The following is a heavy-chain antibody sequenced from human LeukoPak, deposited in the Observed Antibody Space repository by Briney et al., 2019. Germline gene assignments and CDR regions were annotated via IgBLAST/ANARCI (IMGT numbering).Heavy chain of an antibody. CDR2: ISGYGAST. J-gene: IGHJ4*02. CDR1: GFTFGTTA. Sequence: GGSLRLSCAASGFTFGTTAMSWVRQAPGKGLEWVSTISGYGASTYYADSVKGRFTFSRDNSKNTLYLQMNRLTAEDTAVYYCVKGVTLIQPGLHYFDYWGQGSLVTVSS. CDR3: VKGVTLIQPGLHYFDY. D-gene: IGHD1-1*01. V-gene: IGHV3-23*01.